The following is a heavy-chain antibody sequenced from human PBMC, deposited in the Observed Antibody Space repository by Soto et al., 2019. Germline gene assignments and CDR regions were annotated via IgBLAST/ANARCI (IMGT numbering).Heavy chain of an antibody. Sequence: ASVKVSCKASGYNFASHDINWVRQAPGQGLEWMGWINPNRGNTGYAQKFRGRVTMTRNTSISTFYMELSSLISEDTAVYYCARGGNCSGGSCYDYWGQGTQVTVSS. CDR1: GYNFASHD. CDR2: INPNRGNT. J-gene: IGHJ4*02. V-gene: IGHV1-8*01. D-gene: IGHD2-15*01. CDR3: ARGGNCSGGSCYDY.